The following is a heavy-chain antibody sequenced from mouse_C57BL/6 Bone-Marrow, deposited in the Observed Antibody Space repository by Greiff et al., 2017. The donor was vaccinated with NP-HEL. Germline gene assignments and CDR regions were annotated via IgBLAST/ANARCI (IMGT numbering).Heavy chain of an antibody. J-gene: IGHJ2*01. CDR1: GYTFTSYT. D-gene: IGHD1-1*01. Sequence: QVQLQQSGAELARPGASVKMSCKASGYTFTSYTMHWVKQRPGQGLEWIGYINPSSGYTKYNQKFKDKATLTADKSSSTAYMQLSSPTSEDSAVYYCARAILRNYFDYWGQGTTLTVSS. V-gene: IGHV1-4*01. CDR3: ARAILRNYFDY. CDR2: INPSSGYT.